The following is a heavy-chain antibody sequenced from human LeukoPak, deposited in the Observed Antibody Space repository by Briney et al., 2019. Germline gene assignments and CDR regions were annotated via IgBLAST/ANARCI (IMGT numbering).Heavy chain of an antibody. J-gene: IGHJ6*03. CDR2: IYTSGST. CDR1: GGSISSYY. Sequence: SETLSLTCTVSGGSISSYYWSWIRQPAGTGLEWTGRIYTSGSTNYNPSLKSRVTISVDKSKNQFSLKLSSVTAADTAVYYCASGQPGYSSGWLMDYYYYMDVWGKGTTVTVSS. V-gene: IGHV4-4*07. D-gene: IGHD6-19*01. CDR3: ASGQPGYSSGWLMDYYYYMDV.